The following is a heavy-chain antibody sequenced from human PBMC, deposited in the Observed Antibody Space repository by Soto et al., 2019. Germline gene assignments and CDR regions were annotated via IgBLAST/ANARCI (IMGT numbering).Heavy chain of an antibody. D-gene: IGHD3-9*01. CDR2: IYYSGST. CDR1: RGTVNSYV. CDR3: ARDLRYFDYLNWFDP. J-gene: IGHJ5*02. Sequence: SECLALSSALSRGTVNSYVLGLTRQTPGKGLEWIGYIYYSGSTNYNPSLKSRVTISVDTSKNQFSLKLSSVTAADTAVYYCARDLRYFDYLNWFDPRGQGTLVTVSS. V-gene: IGHV4-59*02.